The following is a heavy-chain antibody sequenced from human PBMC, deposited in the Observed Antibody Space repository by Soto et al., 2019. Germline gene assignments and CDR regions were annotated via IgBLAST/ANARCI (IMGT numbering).Heavy chain of an antibody. CDR2: IDPDGRTT. D-gene: IGHD3-9*01. Sequence: GGSLRLSCAASGFTFSRYWMHWVRQAPGKGLMWVSRIDPDGRTTTYADSVKGRFTISRDNAKNTLYLQIDSLRVEDTAVYYCVRDREYDILTGSVFWGQGTLVTVSS. J-gene: IGHJ4*02. CDR1: GFTFSRYW. CDR3: VRDREYDILTGSVF. V-gene: IGHV3-74*01.